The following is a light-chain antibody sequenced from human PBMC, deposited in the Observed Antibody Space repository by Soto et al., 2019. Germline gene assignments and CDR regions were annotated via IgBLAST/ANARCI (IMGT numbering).Light chain of an antibody. CDR2: EAS. CDR1: QGIRND. CDR3: QQYNDYSAWT. Sequence: IRMTQSPSSLSASVGDRVTITCRASQGIRNDLGWYQQKPGKAPTLLIYEASILQNGVPSRFSGTESGTEFTLTISSLRPDDFATYYCQQYNDYSAWTFGQGTKVDIK. V-gene: IGKV1-17*01. J-gene: IGKJ1*01.